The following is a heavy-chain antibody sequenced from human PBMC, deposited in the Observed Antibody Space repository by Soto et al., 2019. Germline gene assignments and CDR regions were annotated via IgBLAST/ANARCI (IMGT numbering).Heavy chain of an antibody. V-gene: IGHV4-34*01. CDR2: INHSGST. D-gene: IGHD3-10*01. J-gene: IGHJ3*02. CDR1: GASFSGYY. Sequence: QVQLQQWGAGLLKPSETLSLTCAVYGASFSGYYWSWIRQPPGKGLEWIGEINHSGSTNYNPSLKSRVTISVDTSKNQFSLKLSSVTAADTAVYYCAVDYYGYHEAFDIWGRGTMVTVSS. CDR3: AVDYYGYHEAFDI.